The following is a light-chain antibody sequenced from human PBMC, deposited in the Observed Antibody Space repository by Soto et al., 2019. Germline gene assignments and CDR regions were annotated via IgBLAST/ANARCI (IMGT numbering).Light chain of an antibody. CDR2: DVS. V-gene: IGLV2-14*01. J-gene: IGLJ1*01. Sequence: QSVLTQPASVSGSPGQSITISCTGTSSDVGGYNYVSWYQQHPGKAPKLMIYDVSNRPSGVSNRFSGSKSGNTASLTISGLQAEDEADYYSSSYTSSRTYLCVFGTGTKVTVL. CDR3: SSYTSSRTYLCV. CDR1: SSDVGGYNY.